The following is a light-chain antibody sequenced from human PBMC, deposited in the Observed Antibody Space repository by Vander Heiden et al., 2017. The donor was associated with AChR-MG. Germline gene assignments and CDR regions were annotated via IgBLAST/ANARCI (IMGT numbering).Light chain of an antibody. Sequence: QSVLTQPPSASGTPGQRGTISCSGSSSNIGSNTVNWYQQLPGTAPKLLIYSNNQRPSGVPDRFSGSKSGTSASLAISGLQSEDEADYYCAAWDDGLNGVFFGGGTKLTVL. J-gene: IGLJ2*01. V-gene: IGLV1-44*01. CDR3: AAWDDGLNGVF. CDR2: SNN. CDR1: SSNIGSNT.